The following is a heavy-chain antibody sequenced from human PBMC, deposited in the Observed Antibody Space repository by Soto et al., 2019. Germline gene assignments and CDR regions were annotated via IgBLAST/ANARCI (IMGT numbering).Heavy chain of an antibody. Sequence: GGALRLSCTGSGFTFSDYYMSWIRQAPGKGLEWVSYISSSGSTIYYADSVKGRFTISRDNAKNSLYLQMNSLRAEDTAVYYCARVRAVVRGSTENWSDPWGQGTLDTVFS. V-gene: IGHV3-11*01. CDR2: ISSSGSTI. CDR1: GFTFSDYY. J-gene: IGHJ5*02. CDR3: ARVRAVVRGSTENWSDP. D-gene: IGHD3-22*01.